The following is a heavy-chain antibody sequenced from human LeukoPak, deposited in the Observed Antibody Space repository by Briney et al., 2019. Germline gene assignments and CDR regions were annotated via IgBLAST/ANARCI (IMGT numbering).Heavy chain of an antibody. J-gene: IGHJ3*02. CDR1: GFTFDDYA. V-gene: IGHV3-9*01. CDR2: ISWNSSSI. D-gene: IGHD3-3*01. Sequence: SLRLSCEASGFTFDDYAMHWVRQAPGKGLEWVSGISWNSSSIGYADSVKGRFTISRDNAKNSLYLQMNSLRAEDTALYYCAKDRTIFGVVITDGGAFDIWGQGTMVTVSS. CDR3: AKDRTIFGVVITDGGAFDI.